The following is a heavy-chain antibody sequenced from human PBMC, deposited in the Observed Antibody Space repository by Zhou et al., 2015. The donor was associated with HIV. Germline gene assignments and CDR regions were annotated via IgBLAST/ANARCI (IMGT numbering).Heavy chain of an antibody. V-gene: IGHV1-69*01. Sequence: QVHLVQSGAEVKKPGSSVKVSCKASGGTFKKYAISWVRQAPGQGLEWMGGIVPVLGKATYAQKFQDRVTISADEFPSTAYLELSSLRSEDTAVYYCAGGADIVVVPANSQTNWFDPWGQGTLVTVSS. CDR2: IVPVLGKA. CDR1: GGTFKKYA. D-gene: IGHD2-2*01. CDR3: AGGADIVVVPANSQTNWFDP. J-gene: IGHJ5*02.